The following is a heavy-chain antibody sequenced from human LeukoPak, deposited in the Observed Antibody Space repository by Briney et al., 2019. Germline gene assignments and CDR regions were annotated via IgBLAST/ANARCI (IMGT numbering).Heavy chain of an antibody. J-gene: IGHJ4*02. CDR2: IKQDGSEK. Sequence: PGGSLRLSCAASGFTFSNYWMSWVRQAPGKGLERVANIKQDGSEKYYVDSVKGRFTISRDNAKNSLYLQMNSLRAEDTAVFYCARDDTVTTRVGFIDWGQGTLVTVSS. D-gene: IGHD4-17*01. CDR3: ARDDTVTTRVGFID. V-gene: IGHV3-7*01. CDR1: GFTFSNYW.